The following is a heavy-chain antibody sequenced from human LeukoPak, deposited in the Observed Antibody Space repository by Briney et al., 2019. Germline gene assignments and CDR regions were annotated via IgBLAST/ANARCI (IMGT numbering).Heavy chain of an antibody. V-gene: IGHV4-31*03. Sequence: SQTLSLTCPVSGGSISSGGYYWSWIRQHPGKGLEWIGYIYYSGSTYYNPSLKSRVTISVDTSKNQFSLKLSSVTAADTAVYYCARGSFTRGYSGYDPLGTLRYWGQGTLVTVSS. CDR2: IYYSGST. D-gene: IGHD5-12*01. J-gene: IGHJ4*02. CDR1: GGSISSGGYY. CDR3: ARGSFTRGYSGYDPLGTLRY.